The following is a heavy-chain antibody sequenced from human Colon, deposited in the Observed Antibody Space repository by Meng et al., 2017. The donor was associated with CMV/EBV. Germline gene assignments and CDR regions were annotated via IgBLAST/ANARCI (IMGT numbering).Heavy chain of an antibody. V-gene: IGHV3-21*04. CDR2: ISSGSDYI. CDR1: GFSFRSYS. J-gene: IGHJ4*02. Sequence: GGSLRLSCAGSGFSFRSYSMIWVRQAPGKGLECVSSISSGSDYIYYADSVKGRFTISRDNAKNSLYLQMNTLRAEDTAIYYCARDGVVVLGATRDWGQGTLVTVSS. CDR3: ARDGVVVLGATRD. D-gene: IGHD2-15*01.